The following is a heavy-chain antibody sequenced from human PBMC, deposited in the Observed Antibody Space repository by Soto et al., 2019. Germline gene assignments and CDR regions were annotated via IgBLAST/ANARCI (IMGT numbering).Heavy chain of an antibody. J-gene: IGHJ4*02. CDR3: ARGPRQEYYFDY. CDR1: GGTFSSYA. CDR2: IIPIFGTA. D-gene: IGHD3-10*01. V-gene: IGHV1-69*06. Sequence: SVKVSCKAAGGTFSSYAISWVRQAPGQGLEWMGGIIPIFGTANYAQKFQGRVTITGDTSASTAYMELSSLRSEDTAVYSCARGPRQEYYFDYWGQGTLVTVSS.